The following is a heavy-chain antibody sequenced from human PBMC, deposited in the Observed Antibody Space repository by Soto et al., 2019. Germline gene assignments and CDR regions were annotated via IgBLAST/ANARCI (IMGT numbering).Heavy chain of an antibody. CDR3: ARIPVDTYMIYWSDP. Sequence: SETLSLTCSVSGDSVSSGDYYWSWIRQPPGKGLEWIGHVYFSGSTNYIPSLKSRLTMSVDTAKNQFSLKPNSVTAADTAVYYCARIPVDTYMIYWSDPWGQGTQVTVSS. V-gene: IGHV4-61*08. CDR2: VYFSGST. CDR1: GDSVSSGDYY. J-gene: IGHJ5*02. D-gene: IGHD3-16*01.